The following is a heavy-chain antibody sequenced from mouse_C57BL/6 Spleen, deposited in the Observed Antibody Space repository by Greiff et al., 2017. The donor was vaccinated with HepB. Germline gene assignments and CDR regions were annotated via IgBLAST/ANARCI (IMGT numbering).Heavy chain of an antibody. Sequence: EVQVVESEGGLVQPGSSMKLSCTASGFTFSDYYMAWVRQVPEKGLEWVANINYDGSSTYYLDSLKSRFIISRDNAKNILYLQMSSLKSEDTATYYCARDYGNTGGFDYWGQGTTLTVSS. CDR1: GFTFSDYY. V-gene: IGHV5-16*01. CDR2: INYDGSST. CDR3: ARDYGNTGGFDY. D-gene: IGHD2-1*01. J-gene: IGHJ2*01.